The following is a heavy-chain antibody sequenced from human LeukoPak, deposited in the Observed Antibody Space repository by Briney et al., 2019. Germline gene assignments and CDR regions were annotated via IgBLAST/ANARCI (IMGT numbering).Heavy chain of an antibody. CDR3: AREHGGYLYFDY. V-gene: IGHV1-3*01. CDR1: GYTFTSYA. CDR2: INAGNGNT. D-gene: IGHD5-12*01. J-gene: IGHJ4*02. Sequence: ASVKVSCKASGYTFTSYAMHWVRQAPGQRLEWMGWINAGNGNTKYSQKFQGRVTITRDTSASTAYMELSSLRSEDTAVYYCAREHGGYLYFDYWGQGTLVTVSS.